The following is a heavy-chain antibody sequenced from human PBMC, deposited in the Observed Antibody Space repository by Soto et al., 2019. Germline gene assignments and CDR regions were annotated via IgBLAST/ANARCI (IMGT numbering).Heavy chain of an antibody. J-gene: IGHJ6*03. Sequence: SETLSLTCTVSGGSISSYYWSWIRQPPGKGLEWIGYIYYSGSTNYNPSLKSRVTISVDTSKNQFSLKLSSVTAADTAVYYCARGSGSQIGYYYYYMDVWGKGTTVTVSS. CDR1: GGSISSYY. V-gene: IGHV4-59*01. CDR3: ARGSGSQIGYYYYYMDV. D-gene: IGHD3-22*01. CDR2: IYYSGST.